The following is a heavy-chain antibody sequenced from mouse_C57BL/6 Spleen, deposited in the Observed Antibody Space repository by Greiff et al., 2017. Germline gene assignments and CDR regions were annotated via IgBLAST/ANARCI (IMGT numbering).Heavy chain of an antibody. Sequence: QVQLKESGPELVKPGASVKISCKASGYAFSSSWMNWVKQRPGKGLEWIGRIYPGDGDTNYNGKFKGKATLTADKSSSTAYMQLSSLTSEDSAVYFCARTGLGDYFDYWGQGTTLTVSS. V-gene: IGHV1-82*01. CDR2: IYPGDGDT. CDR3: ARTGLGDYFDY. D-gene: IGHD3-3*01. CDR1: GYAFSSSW. J-gene: IGHJ2*01.